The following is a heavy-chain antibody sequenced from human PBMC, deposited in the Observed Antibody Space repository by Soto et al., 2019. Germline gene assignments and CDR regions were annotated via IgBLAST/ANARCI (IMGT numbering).Heavy chain of an antibody. V-gene: IGHV3-23*01. CDR2: ISSSDGCT. D-gene: IGHD1-1*01. CDR3: AAHDNTLLDW. CDR1: GYTFSNYD. J-gene: IGHJ4*02. Sequence: EVPLLESGGDLVQPGGSLRLSCAASGYTFSNYDMSWVRQAPGKGLEWVSAISSSDGCTFYIDSVKGRFTISRDNSKNTLYVQMIGLRAEDTAIYYCAAHDNTLLDWWGQGALVTVSS.